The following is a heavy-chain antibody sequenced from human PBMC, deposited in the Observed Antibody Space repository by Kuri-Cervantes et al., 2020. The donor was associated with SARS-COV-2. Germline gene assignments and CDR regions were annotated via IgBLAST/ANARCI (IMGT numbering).Heavy chain of an antibody. Sequence: GSLRLSCAVSGGSISSSNWWSWVRQPPGKGLEWIGEIYHSGSTNYNPSLKSRVTISVDKPKNQFSLKLSSVTAADTAVYYCARSTGIVVVPAAIWDYFDYWGQGTLVTVSS. CDR1: GGSISSSNW. V-gene: IGHV4-4*02. CDR3: ARSTGIVVVPAAIWDYFDY. J-gene: IGHJ4*02. CDR2: IYHSGST. D-gene: IGHD2-2*01.